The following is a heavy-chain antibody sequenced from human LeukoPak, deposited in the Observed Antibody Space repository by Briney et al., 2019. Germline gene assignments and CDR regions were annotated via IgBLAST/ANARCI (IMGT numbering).Heavy chain of an antibody. CDR1: GFTFNIYT. Sequence: GGSLRLSCAASGFTFNIYTMSWVRQAPGKGLEWVSAIVGNGVTFYTDSVKGRFTISRGNAKNTLYLQMNSLRADDTAIYYCAKGSEQWELYDYWGQGTLVTVSS. CDR3: AKGSEQWELYDY. V-gene: IGHV3-23*01. J-gene: IGHJ4*02. CDR2: IVGNGVT. D-gene: IGHD1-26*01.